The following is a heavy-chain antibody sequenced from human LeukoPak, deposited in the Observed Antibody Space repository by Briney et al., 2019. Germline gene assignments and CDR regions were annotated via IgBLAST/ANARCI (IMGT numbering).Heavy chain of an antibody. D-gene: IGHD3-3*01. V-gene: IGHV4-39*02. CDR3: ARDFRRTDYYDFWSGYPKGHIDY. CDR2: NYYSGST. CDR1: GGSISSSSYY. J-gene: IGHJ4*02. Sequence: PSETLSPTCTVSGGSISSSSYYWGWIRQPPGKGLEWIGSNYYSGSTYYNPSLKSRVTISVDTSKNQFSLKLSSVTAADTAVYYCARDFRRTDYYDFWSGYPKGHIDYWGQGTLVTVSS.